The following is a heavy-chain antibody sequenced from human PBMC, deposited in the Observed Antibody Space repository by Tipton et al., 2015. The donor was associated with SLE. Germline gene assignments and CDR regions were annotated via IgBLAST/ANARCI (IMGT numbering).Heavy chain of an antibody. CDR2: INHSGST. D-gene: IGHD6-6*01. J-gene: IGHJ4*02. Sequence: TLSLTCAVYGGSFSGYYWSWIRQPPGKGLEWSGEINHSGSTNYNPSLKSRVTISVDTSKNQFSLKLSSVTAADTAVYYCARTTPEYSSSGGLDYWGQGTLVTVSS. CDR1: GGSFSGYY. CDR3: ARTTPEYSSSGGLDY. V-gene: IGHV4-34*01.